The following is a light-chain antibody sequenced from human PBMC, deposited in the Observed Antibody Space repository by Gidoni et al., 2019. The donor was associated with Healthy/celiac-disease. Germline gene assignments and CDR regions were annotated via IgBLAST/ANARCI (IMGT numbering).Light chain of an antibody. CDR1: QSVSSN. CDR2: GAS. Sequence: EIVMTQSPATLSVSPGERATLSCRASQSVSSNLAWYQQKPGQAPRLLIYGASTRATGIPARFSGSGSGTEFTLTISSLQFEDFAVYYCQQYNNWPPGITFGGXTKVEIK. J-gene: IGKJ4*01. CDR3: QQYNNWPPGIT. V-gene: IGKV3-15*01.